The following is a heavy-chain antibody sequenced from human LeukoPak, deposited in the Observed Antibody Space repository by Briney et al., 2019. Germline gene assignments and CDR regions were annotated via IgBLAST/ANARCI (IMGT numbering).Heavy chain of an antibody. CDR1: GFTFSSYA. CDR2: IYSGGST. V-gene: IGHV3-66*02. D-gene: IGHD3-3*01. CDR3: ARVGGDYDFWSGYLAPGAFDI. Sequence: GGSLRLSCAASGFTFSSYAMSWVRQAPGKGLEWVSVIYSGGSTYYADSVKGRFTISRDNSKNTLYLQMNSLRAEDTAVYYCARVGGDYDFWSGYLAPGAFDIWGQGAMVTVSS. J-gene: IGHJ3*02.